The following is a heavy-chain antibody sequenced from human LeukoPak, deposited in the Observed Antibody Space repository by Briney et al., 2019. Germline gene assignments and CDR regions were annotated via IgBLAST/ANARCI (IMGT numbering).Heavy chain of an antibody. D-gene: IGHD2-15*01. J-gene: IGHJ4*02. CDR1: GGSISSSSYY. CDR2: IYYSGST. CDR3: ASTLGYCSGGSCYGGYFDY. Sequence: SETLSLTCTVSGGSISSSSYYWGWIRQPPGKGLEWIGSIYYSGSTYYNPSLKSRVTISVDTSKNQFSLKLSSVTAADTAVYYCASTLGYCSGGSCYGGYFDYWGQGTLVTVSS. V-gene: IGHV4-39*01.